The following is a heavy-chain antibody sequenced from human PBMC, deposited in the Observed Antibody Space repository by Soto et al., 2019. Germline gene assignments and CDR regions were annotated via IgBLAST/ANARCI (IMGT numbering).Heavy chain of an antibody. V-gene: IGHV3-30*03. Sequence: QVQLVESRGGVVQPGRSLRLSCAASGLTFSRYAMHWVRQAPGKGLQWVAVISYDGSGKYYADSVKGRFTISRDNSKNTLFLQMNSLRPEDTALYYCAVEVWGTEIRDFDYWGQGTLVTVSS. CDR2: ISYDGSGK. J-gene: IGHJ4*02. D-gene: IGHD3-16*01. CDR1: GLTFSRYA. CDR3: AVEVWGTEIRDFDY.